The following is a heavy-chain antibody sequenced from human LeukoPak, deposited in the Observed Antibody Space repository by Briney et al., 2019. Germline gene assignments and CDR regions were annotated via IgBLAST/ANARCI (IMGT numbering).Heavy chain of an antibody. D-gene: IGHD3-22*01. CDR3: ARHLDSSGYYSAFDI. V-gene: IGHV5-51*01. CDR1: GYSFSSYW. J-gene: IGHJ3*02. Sequence: GESLQISCKGSGYSFSSYWIGWVRQMPGKGLEWMGIIYPGDSDTKYSPSFQGQVTISADKSISTAYLQWSSLKASDTAMYYCARHLDSSGYYSAFDIWGQGTMVTVSS. CDR2: IYPGDSDT.